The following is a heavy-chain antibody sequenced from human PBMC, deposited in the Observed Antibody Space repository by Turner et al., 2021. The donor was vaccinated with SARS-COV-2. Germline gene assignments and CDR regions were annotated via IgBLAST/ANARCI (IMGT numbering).Heavy chain of an antibody. CDR2: IYYRGST. CDR1: GASISSYY. J-gene: IGHJ5*02. V-gene: IGHV4-59*01. Sequence: QVLLQASGPGLVKPSETLSLTSTVSGASISSYYWAWIRQPPGKRLEWIGYIYYRGSTNYNPSLKSRVTISVDTSKNQFSLKLTSVTAADTAVYFCARELTNNWFDPWGQGTLVTVSS. D-gene: IGHD3-10*01. CDR3: ARELTNNWFDP.